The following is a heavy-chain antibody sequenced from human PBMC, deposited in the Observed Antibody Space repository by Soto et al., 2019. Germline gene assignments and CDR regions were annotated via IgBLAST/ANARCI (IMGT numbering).Heavy chain of an antibody. CDR1: GYTFTSYG. CDR2: ISAYNGNT. J-gene: IGHJ5*02. V-gene: IGHV1-18*01. CDR3: ARDGYYDSSRYSWFDP. Sequence: ASVKVSCKASGYTFTSYGISWVRQAPGQGLEWMGWISAYNGNTNYAQKLQGRVTMTTDTSTSTAYMELRSLRSDDTAVYYCARDGYYDSSRYSWFDPWGQGTLVTVSS. D-gene: IGHD3-22*01.